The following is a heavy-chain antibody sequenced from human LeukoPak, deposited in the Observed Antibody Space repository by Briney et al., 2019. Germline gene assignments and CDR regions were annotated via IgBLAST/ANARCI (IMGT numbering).Heavy chain of an antibody. V-gene: IGHV3-23*01. J-gene: IGHJ6*02. Sequence: GGSLRLSCAASGFTFSSYAMSWVRQAPGKGLEWVSAISGSGGSTYYADSVKGRFTISRDNSKNTLYLQMNSPRAEDTAVYYCAKDRLQLWSNHYYYGMDVWGQGTTVTVSS. CDR2: ISGSGGST. D-gene: IGHD5-18*01. CDR1: GFTFSSYA. CDR3: AKDRLQLWSNHYYYGMDV.